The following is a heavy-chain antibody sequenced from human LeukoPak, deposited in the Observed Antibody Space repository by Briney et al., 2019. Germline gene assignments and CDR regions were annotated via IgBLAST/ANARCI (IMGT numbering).Heavy chain of an antibody. Sequence: GGSLRLSCAASGFTVSSNYMSWVRQAPGKGPEWVSAISGSGGSTYYADSVKGRFTISRDNSKNTLYLQMNSLRAEDTAVYYCAKGHSSGPEDYWGQGTLVTVSS. CDR2: ISGSGGST. CDR1: GFTVSSNY. V-gene: IGHV3-23*01. J-gene: IGHJ4*02. D-gene: IGHD6-19*01. CDR3: AKGHSSGPEDY.